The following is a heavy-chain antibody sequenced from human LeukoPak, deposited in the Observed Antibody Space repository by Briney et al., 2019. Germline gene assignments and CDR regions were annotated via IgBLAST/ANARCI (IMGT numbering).Heavy chain of an antibody. Sequence: SETLSLTCAVYGGSFSGYYWSWIRQPPGKGLEWIGEINRSGSTNYNPSLKSRVTISVDTSKNQFSLKLSSVTAADTAVYYCESLNSSSSGWGFGGYYYMDVWGKGTTVTVSS. CDR3: ESLNSSSSGWGFGGYYYMDV. CDR2: INRSGST. D-gene: IGHD6-13*01. J-gene: IGHJ6*03. V-gene: IGHV4-34*01. CDR1: GGSFSGYY.